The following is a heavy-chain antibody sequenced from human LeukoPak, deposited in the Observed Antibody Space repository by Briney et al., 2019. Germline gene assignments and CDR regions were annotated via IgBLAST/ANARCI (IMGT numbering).Heavy chain of an antibody. CDR2: ISSRGSTT. CDR1: GFTFIDYY. Sequence: GGSLRLSCAASGFTFIDYYMTWIRQALGKGLEWVSYISSRGSTTYHADSVKGRFTISRDNAKNSLYLQMNSLRVEDTAVYYCARVIPPGRAAAGSFDYWGQGMLVTVSS. CDR3: ARVIPPGRAAAGSFDY. V-gene: IGHV3-11*04. J-gene: IGHJ4*02. D-gene: IGHD6-13*01.